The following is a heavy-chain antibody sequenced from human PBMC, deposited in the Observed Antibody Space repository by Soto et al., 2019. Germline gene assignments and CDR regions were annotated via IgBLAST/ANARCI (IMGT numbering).Heavy chain of an antibody. CDR3: AKDSPYSASYKEDGFDI. Sequence: GGSLRLSCEVSGFTFSSYAMSWVRQAPGRGLEWVSSISGSGGSTYHADSVNGRFTISRDNPKNTVFLQMNSLRAEDTAVYYCAKDSPYSASYKEDGFDIWGRGSLVT. CDR1: GFTFSSYA. D-gene: IGHD1-26*01. CDR2: ISGSGGST. J-gene: IGHJ3*02. V-gene: IGHV3-23*01.